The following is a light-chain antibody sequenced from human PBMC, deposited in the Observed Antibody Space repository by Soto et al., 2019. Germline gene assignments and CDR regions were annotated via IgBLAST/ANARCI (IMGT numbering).Light chain of an antibody. CDR1: SSNIGNNY. J-gene: IGLJ1*01. CDR3: GTWDSSLSVGV. CDR2: DNN. Sequence: QSVLTQPPSVSAAPGQKVTISCSGSSSNIGNNYVSWYQQVPGTAPKLLIYDNNKRPSGIPDRLSGSKSGTSATLGITGLQTGDEADYYCGTWDSSLSVGVFGIGTKVTVL. V-gene: IGLV1-51*01.